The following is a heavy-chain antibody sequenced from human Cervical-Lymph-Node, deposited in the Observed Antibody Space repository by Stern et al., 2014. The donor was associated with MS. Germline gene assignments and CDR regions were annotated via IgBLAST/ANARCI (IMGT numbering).Heavy chain of an antibody. CDR2: ISSSGGSI. V-gene: IGHV3-23*04. CDR1: GFTFNKYA. J-gene: IGHJ6*02. D-gene: IGHD3-22*01. CDR3: AKQYFDSSGYSYYYGMDV. Sequence: EVQLVESGGDLVQPGGSLRLSCAASGFTFNKYAMNWVRQAPGKGLEWVSTISSSGGSIYYADSVTGRFTISRDNSENTLYLQMHSLRAEDTAIYYCAKQYFDSSGYSYYYGMDVWGQGTTVTVS.